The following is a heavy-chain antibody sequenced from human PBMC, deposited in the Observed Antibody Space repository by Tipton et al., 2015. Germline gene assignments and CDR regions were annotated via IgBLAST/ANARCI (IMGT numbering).Heavy chain of an antibody. CDR3: AEARPGFYYGMDV. Sequence: GLVKPSGTLSLTCAVSGGSISSRTWWSWVRQPPGKGLEWIGEIYHSGSTNYNPSLKSRVTISVDKSKNQFSLKLTSVTAADTAVYYCAEARPGFYYGMDVWGRGTTVTVSS. CDR1: GGSISSRTW. J-gene: IGHJ6*02. CDR2: IYHSGST. V-gene: IGHV4-4*02. D-gene: IGHD3-10*01.